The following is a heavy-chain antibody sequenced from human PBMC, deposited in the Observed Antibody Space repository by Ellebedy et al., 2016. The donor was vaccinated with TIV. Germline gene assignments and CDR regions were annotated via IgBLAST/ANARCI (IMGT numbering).Heavy chain of an antibody. CDR1: GFTLSGLW. V-gene: IGHV3-7*01. CDR3: ARDGNQYGSGGLDY. J-gene: IGHJ4*02. CDR2: IKEDGSDK. D-gene: IGHD3-10*01. Sequence: GESLKISXVASGFTLSGLWMHWVRQAPGKGLEWVANIKEDGSDKYYVDSVKGRFTISRDNAKKSLYLQLNSLRAEDTAVYYCARDGNQYGSGGLDYWGQGTLVTVSS.